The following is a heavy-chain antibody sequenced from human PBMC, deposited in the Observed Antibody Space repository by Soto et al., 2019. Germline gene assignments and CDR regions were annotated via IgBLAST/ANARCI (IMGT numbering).Heavy chain of an antibody. CDR1: GCSVSRNSAG. D-gene: IGHD1-26*01. V-gene: IGHV6-1*01. CDR2: TYYRSKWYY. Sequence: TLSLTCALPGCSVSRNSAGWSWVRQSPSRGLEWLGRTYYRSKWYYEYAVSVRGRITINPDTSKNQYSLQLNSVTPEDTAVYFCARGEQYSGRIFDYWGQGTLVPVSS. CDR3: ARGEQYSGRIFDY. J-gene: IGHJ4*01.